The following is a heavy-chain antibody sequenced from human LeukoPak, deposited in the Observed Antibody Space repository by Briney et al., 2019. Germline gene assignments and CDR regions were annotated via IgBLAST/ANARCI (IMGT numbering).Heavy chain of an antibody. CDR3: ARGRGDYGDYGVDY. D-gene: IGHD4-17*01. V-gene: IGHV1-46*01. J-gene: IGHJ4*02. CDR2: INPSGGST. CDR1: GYTFTSYY. Sequence: APVKVSCKASGYTFTSYYMHWVRQAPGQGLEWMGIINPSGGSTSYAQKFQGRVTMTRDTSISTAYMELSRLRSDDTAVYYCARGRGDYGDYGVDYWGQGTLVTVSS.